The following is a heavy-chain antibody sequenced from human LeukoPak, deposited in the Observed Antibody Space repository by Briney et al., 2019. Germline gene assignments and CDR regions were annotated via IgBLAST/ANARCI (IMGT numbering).Heavy chain of an antibody. V-gene: IGHV1-2*02. J-gene: IGHJ4*02. CDR1: GYTFSDYY. CDR2: INPNSGVT. D-gene: IGHD2-15*01. CDR3: AREWWELRIFDY. Sequence: GASVKVSCKASGYTFSDYYLHWVRQAPRQGLEWMGWINPNSGVTNYAQKFQGRVTMTRDTSISTAYMEVSRLRSDDTAVYYCAREWWELRIFDYWGQGTLVTVSS.